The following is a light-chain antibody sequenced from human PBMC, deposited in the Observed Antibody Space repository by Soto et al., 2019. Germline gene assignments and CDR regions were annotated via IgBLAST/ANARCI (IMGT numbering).Light chain of an antibody. Sequence: QSVLTQPPSASGTPGQRVTISCSGSSSNIGSNYVYWYQQLPGTAPKLLIYRNNQRPSGVPDRFSGSKSGTSASLAICGLRSEDEADYYCAAWDDSLSGHYVFGTGTKVTVL. CDR3: AAWDDSLSGHYV. CDR1: SSNIGSNY. J-gene: IGLJ1*01. V-gene: IGLV1-47*01. CDR2: RNN.